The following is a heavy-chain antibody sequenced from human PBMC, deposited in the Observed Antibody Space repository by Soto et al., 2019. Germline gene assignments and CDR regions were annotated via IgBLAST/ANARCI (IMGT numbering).Heavy chain of an antibody. CDR2: ISGSGGST. CDR3: AKDGSYYDSPTESDY. J-gene: IGHJ4*02. D-gene: IGHD3-22*01. V-gene: IGHV3-23*01. CDR1: GFTFSTYT. Sequence: TGGSLRLSCADSGFTFSTYTMSWVRQAPGKGLEWVSAISGSGGSTYYAVSVKGRFSISRDNSKNTLYLQMNSLRPEDTAVYYCAKDGSYYDSPTESDYWGQGTLVTVSS.